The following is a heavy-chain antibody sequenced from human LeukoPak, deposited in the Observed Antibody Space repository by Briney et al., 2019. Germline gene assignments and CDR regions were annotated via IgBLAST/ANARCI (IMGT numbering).Heavy chain of an antibody. Sequence: SQTLSLTCAISGDSVSSNSAAWNCIRQSPSRGLEWLGRTYYRSKWYNDYAVSVKSRITINPDTSKNQFSLQLNSVTPEDTAVYYCAREKVGYYDSSGYYYDYWGQGTLVTVSS. D-gene: IGHD3-22*01. CDR3: AREKVGYYDSSGYYYDY. CDR2: TYYRSKWYN. J-gene: IGHJ4*02. CDR1: GDSVSSNSAA. V-gene: IGHV6-1*01.